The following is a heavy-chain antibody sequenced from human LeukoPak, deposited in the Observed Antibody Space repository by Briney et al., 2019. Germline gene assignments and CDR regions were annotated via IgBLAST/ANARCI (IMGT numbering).Heavy chain of an antibody. CDR2: IIPIFGTA. D-gene: IGHD5-12*01. CDR3: ARDYSGYDWDDAFGI. J-gene: IGHJ3*02. V-gene: IGHV1-69*13. CDR1: GGTFSSYA. Sequence: SVKVSCKASGGTFSSYAISWVRQAPGQGLEWMGGIIPIFGTANYAQKFQGRVTITADESTSTAYMELSSLRSEDTAVYYCARDYSGYDWDDAFGIWGQGTMVTVSS.